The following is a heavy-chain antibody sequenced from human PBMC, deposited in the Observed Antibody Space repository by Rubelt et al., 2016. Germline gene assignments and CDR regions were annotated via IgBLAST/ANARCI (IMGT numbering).Heavy chain of an antibody. CDR1: GYTFTGYY. J-gene: IGHJ5*02. D-gene: IGHD3-16*01. V-gene: IGHV1-2*02. CDR3: ATLLLPGVTFGGPMT. Sequence: QVQLVQSGAEVRKPGASVKVSCKASGYTFTGYYMHWVRQAPGQGLEWMGWINLNSGGTHYEQKFQGGVTMTRDTSISTAYMDLSRLTSDDTAIYYCATLLLPGVTFGGPMTWGPGTLVTVSS. CDR2: INLNSGGT.